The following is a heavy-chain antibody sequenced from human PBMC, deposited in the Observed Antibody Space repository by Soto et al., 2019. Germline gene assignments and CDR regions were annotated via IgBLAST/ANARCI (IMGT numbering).Heavy chain of an antibody. CDR3: ARGGYYEHFRY. V-gene: IGHV4-61*01. D-gene: IGHD3-22*01. CDR1: GGSVTSGNDY. Sequence: SETLSLTCTVSGGSVTSGNDYWSWIRQPPGKGLEWIGYIYHSGSTNYNPSFKSRLTISGDTSKNQVSLKLTSVTAADTAVYYCARGGYYEHFRYWGQGTLVTVSS. J-gene: IGHJ1*01. CDR2: IYHSGST.